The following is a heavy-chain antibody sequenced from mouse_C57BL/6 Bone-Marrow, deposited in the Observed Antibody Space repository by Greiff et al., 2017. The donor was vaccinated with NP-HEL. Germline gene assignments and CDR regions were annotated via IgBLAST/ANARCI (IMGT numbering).Heavy chain of an antibody. V-gene: IGHV10-1*01. Sequence: EVMLVESGGGLVQPKGSLKLSCAASGFSFNTYAMNWVRQAPGKGLEWVARIRSKSNNYATYYADSVKDRFTISRDDSESMLYLQMNNLKTEDTAMYYCVSGDYYGSSYAMDYWGQGTSVTVSS. CDR3: VSGDYYGSSYAMDY. CDR2: IRSKSNNYAT. J-gene: IGHJ4*01. CDR1: GFSFNTYA. D-gene: IGHD1-1*01.